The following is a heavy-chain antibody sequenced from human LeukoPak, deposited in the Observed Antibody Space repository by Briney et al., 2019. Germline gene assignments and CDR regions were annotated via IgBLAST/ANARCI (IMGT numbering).Heavy chain of an antibody. D-gene: IGHD2-8*01. V-gene: IGHV3-23*01. CDR3: AKDVCTSPRCLLYFDS. J-gene: IGHJ4*02. Sequence: GGSLRLSCTTSGFAFSNYAINWVRQAPGKGPEWVSGISGFNTYYADSVKGRFTIFRDTSKNVLYLQMDRLRAEDTAVYSCAKDVCTSPRCLLYFDSWGQGTLVTVSS. CDR2: ISGFNT. CDR1: GFAFSNYA.